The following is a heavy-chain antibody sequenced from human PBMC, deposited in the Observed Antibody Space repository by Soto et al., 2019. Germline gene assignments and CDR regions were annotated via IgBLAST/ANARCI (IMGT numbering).Heavy chain of an antibody. CDR2: IYPGDSDT. Sequence: GESLKISCKGSGYSFTTYWIAWVRQMPGKGLEWVGIIYPGDSDTRYSPSFEGHVTISVDKSISTAFLQRNSLQASDDAIYYCARHSTSAPKDYWGQGTLVT. D-gene: IGHD3-10*01. CDR1: GYSFTTYW. J-gene: IGHJ4*01. CDR3: ARHSTSAPKDY. V-gene: IGHV5-51*01.